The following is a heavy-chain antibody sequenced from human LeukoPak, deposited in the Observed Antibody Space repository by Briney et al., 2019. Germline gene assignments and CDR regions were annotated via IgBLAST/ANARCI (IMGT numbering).Heavy chain of an antibody. CDR3: ARGPHTAMAYDY. J-gene: IGHJ4*02. CDR2: IIPIFGTA. Sequence: SVKVSCKASGGTFSSYAISRVRQAPGQGLEWMGRIIPIFGTANYAQKFQGRVTITTDESTSTAYMELSSLRSEDTAVYYCARGPHTAMAYDYWGQGTLVTVSS. V-gene: IGHV1-69*05. CDR1: GGTFSSYA. D-gene: IGHD5-18*01.